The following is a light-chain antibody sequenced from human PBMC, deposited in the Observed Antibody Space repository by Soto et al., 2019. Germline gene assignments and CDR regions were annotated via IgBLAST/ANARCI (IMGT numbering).Light chain of an antibody. CDR3: QQYGSSPRK. V-gene: IGKV3-20*01. CDR2: GAS. CDR1: QSVSSSY. Sequence: EIVLTQAPGTLSLSRGERATLSCRASQSVSSSYLAWYQQKPGQAPRLLIYGASSRATGIPDRFSGSGSGTDSTLTISRLEPEDFAVYYCQQYGSSPRKFGQGTKVDI. J-gene: IGKJ1*01.